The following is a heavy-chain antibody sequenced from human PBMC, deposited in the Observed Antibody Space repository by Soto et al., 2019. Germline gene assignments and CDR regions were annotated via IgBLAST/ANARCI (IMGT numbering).Heavy chain of an antibody. CDR2: INSDGSST. CDR1: GFTFSSYW. D-gene: IGHD3-9*01. Sequence: EVQLVESGGGLVQPGGSLRLSCAASGFTFSSYWMHWVRQAPGKGLVWVSRINSDGSSTSYADSVKGRFTISRDNAKNSLYLQMNSLRDEDTAVYYCARVRVRHYDILTGYSYYFDYWGQGTLVTVSS. CDR3: ARVRVRHYDILTGYSYYFDY. V-gene: IGHV3-74*01. J-gene: IGHJ4*02.